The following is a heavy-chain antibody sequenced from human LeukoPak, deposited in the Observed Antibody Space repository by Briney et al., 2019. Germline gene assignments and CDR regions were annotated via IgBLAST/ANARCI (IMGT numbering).Heavy chain of an antibody. CDR2: MWDDGTNE. J-gene: IGHJ4*02. CDR1: GFNFGIYG. Sequence: PGRSLRLSCTASGFNFGIYGMHWVRQAPGKGLEWVAVMWDDGTNEYYVESVKGRFTISRDNGKRTLYLQMNSLRVEDTAVYYCARDATRGGDFDYWGQGTLVTVSS. V-gene: IGHV3-33*01. CDR3: ARDATRGGDFDY. D-gene: IGHD2-21*01.